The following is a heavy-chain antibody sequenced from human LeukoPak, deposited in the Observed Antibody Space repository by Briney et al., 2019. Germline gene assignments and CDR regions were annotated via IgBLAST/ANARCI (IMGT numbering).Heavy chain of an antibody. CDR1: GFTFSNYN. D-gene: IGHD2-15*01. CDR2: ISASSTHI. V-gene: IGHV3-21*01. Sequence: GGSLRLSCAASGFTFSNYNINWLRQAPGKGLEWVSSISASSTHIYYADSVKGRFTISRDNAKNSLFLQMNSLRAEDTAVYYCARGRWYCSGGTCYPDAFDIWGQGTMVTVSS. CDR3: ARGRWYCSGGTCYPDAFDI. J-gene: IGHJ3*02.